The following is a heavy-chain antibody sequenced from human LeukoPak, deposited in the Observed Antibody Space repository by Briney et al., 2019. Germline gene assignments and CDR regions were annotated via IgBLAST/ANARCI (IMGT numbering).Heavy chain of an antibody. Sequence: SETLSLTCAVYGGSFNGYYWNWVRQSPGKGLEWIGEINHRGSTNYNPSLRSRVTISVDRSKNQFSLKLSSVTAADTAVYYCARRGFYGSNMSVDYWGQGTLVTVSS. J-gene: IGHJ4*02. V-gene: IGHV4-34*01. CDR1: GGSFNGYY. CDR3: ARRGFYGSNMSVDY. D-gene: IGHD3-10*01. CDR2: INHRGST.